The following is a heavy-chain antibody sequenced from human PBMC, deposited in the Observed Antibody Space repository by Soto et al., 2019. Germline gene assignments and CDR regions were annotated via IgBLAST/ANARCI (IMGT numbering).Heavy chain of an antibody. CDR1: GFTFSSYG. D-gene: IGHD4-4*01. CDR3: AREYGNTILPLDY. CDR2: SNGDGSST. Sequence: EVQLVESGGALVQPGGSLRLSCAASGFTFSSYGMHWVRQTPRNGLVWVSRSNGDGSSTAYADSVKGRFTISRDNHKNTLSLQMNSLRAEDTAVYYCAREYGNTILPLDYWGQGTMVTVSS. J-gene: IGHJ4*02. V-gene: IGHV3-74*01.